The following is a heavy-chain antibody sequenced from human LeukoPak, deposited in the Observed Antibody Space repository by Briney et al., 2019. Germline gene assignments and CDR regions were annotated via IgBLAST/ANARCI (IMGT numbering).Heavy chain of an antibody. D-gene: IGHD3-10*01. V-gene: IGHV3-23*01. Sequence: GGSLRLSCAASGFTFSSYAMSWVRQAPGKGLEWVSVISGGGTSTYYADSVKGRFTISRDNAKNSLYLQMKSLRAEDTALYYCARGPYGSGSYSNAQWGQGTLVTVSS. CDR3: ARGPYGSGSYSNAQ. J-gene: IGHJ4*02. CDR1: GFTFSSYA. CDR2: ISGGGTST.